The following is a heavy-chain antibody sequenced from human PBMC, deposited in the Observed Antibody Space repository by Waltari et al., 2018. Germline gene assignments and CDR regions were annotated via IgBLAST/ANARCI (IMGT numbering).Heavy chain of an antibody. CDR1: GYSFTSYW. Sequence: VQLVQSGAEVKKPGESLKISCKGSGYSFTSYWIGWVRQMPGKGLEWMGIIYPADSNTRYSPSFQGQVTISSNKSINTAYLQWSSLKASDTAIYYCARRRGAAGYWYFDLWGRGTLVTVSS. D-gene: IGHD1-26*01. CDR2: IYPADSNT. CDR3: ARRRGAAGYWYFDL. J-gene: IGHJ2*01. V-gene: IGHV5-51*01.